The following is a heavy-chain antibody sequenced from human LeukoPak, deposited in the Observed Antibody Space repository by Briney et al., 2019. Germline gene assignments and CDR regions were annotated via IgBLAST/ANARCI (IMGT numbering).Heavy chain of an antibody. CDR2: IIPIFGTA. Sequence: SVKVSCKASGYTFTSYAMNWVRQAPGQGLEWMGGIIPIFGTANYAQKFQGRVTITADESTSTAYMELSSLRSEDTAVYYCAREPRGDYGGTGNVWGQGTTVTVSS. V-gene: IGHV1-69*13. CDR1: GYTFTSYA. J-gene: IGHJ6*02. CDR3: AREPRGDYGGTGNV. D-gene: IGHD4-17*01.